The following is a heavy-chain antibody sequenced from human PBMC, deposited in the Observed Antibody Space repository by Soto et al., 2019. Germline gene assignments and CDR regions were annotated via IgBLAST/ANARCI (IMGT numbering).Heavy chain of an antibody. Sequence: ASVKVSCKASGYTFTSYYMHWVRQAPGQGLEWMGIINPSGGSTSYAQKFQGRVTMTRDTSTSTVYMELSSLRSEDTAVYYCARGGLSEYSSGWSITRYFQHWRQGALVTVSS. CDR3: ARGGLSEYSSGWSITRYFQH. V-gene: IGHV1-46*03. D-gene: IGHD6-19*01. J-gene: IGHJ1*01. CDR1: GYTFTSYY. CDR2: INPSGGST.